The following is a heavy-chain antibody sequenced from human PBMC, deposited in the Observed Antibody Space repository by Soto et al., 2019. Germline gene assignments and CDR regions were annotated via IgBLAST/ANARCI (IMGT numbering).Heavy chain of an antibody. J-gene: IGHJ6*02. D-gene: IGHD3-22*01. Sequence: GGSLRLSCAASGFTFSSYGMHWVRQAPGKGLEWVAVIWYDGSNKYYADSVKGRFTISRDNSKNTLYLQMNSLRAEDTAVYYCARTYYYDSSGYYVYYYYGMDVWGQGTTVTVSS. CDR2: IWYDGSNK. CDR1: GFTFSSYG. V-gene: IGHV3-33*01. CDR3: ARTYYYDSSGYYVYYYYGMDV.